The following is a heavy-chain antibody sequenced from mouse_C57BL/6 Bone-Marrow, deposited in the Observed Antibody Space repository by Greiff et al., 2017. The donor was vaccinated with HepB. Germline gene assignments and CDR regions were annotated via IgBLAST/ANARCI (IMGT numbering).Heavy chain of an antibody. CDR1: GFSLTSYG. V-gene: IGHV2-2*01. CDR2: IWSGGST. D-gene: IGHD2-3*01. CDR3: ARISYDGYYVGYFDY. Sequence: QVQLKESGPGLVQPSQSLSITCTVSGFSLTSYGVHWVRQSPGKGLEWLGVIWSGGSTDYNAAFISRLSISKDNSKSQVFFKMNSLQADDPAIYYCARISYDGYYVGYFDYWGQGTTLTVSS. J-gene: IGHJ2*01.